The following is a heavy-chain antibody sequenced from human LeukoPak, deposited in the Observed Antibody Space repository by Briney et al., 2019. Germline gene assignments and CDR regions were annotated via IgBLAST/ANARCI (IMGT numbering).Heavy chain of an antibody. D-gene: IGHD5-12*01. V-gene: IGHV1-18*01. CDR1: GYTFTSYG. CDR2: ISAYNGNT. Sequence: ASVKVSCKASGYTFTSYGNNWVRQAPGQGLEWMAWISAYNGNTNYAQKLQGRVTMTTDTSTSTAYMELRSLRSDDTAVYYCARDDALVATGSFDYWGQGTLVTVSS. CDR3: ARDDALVATGSFDY. J-gene: IGHJ4*02.